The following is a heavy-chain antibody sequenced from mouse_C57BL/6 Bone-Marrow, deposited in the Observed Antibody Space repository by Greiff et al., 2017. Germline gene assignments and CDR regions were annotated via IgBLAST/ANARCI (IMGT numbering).Heavy chain of an antibody. CDR1: GYTFTSYG. CDR2: IYPRSGNT. J-gene: IGHJ2*01. D-gene: IGHD1-1*01. Sequence: VQLQESGAELARPGASVKLSCKASGYTFTSYGISWVKQRTVQGLEWIGEIYPRSGNTYYNEKFKGKATLTADKSSSTAYMELRSLTSEDSAVYFCARDYYGSSYPYYFDYWGQGTTLTVSS. CDR3: ARDYYGSSYPYYFDY. V-gene: IGHV1-81*01.